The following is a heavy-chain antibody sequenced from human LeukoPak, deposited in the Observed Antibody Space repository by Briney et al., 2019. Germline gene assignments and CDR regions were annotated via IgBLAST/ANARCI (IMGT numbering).Heavy chain of an antibody. V-gene: IGHV4-39*07. Sequence: SETLSLTCTVSGGSISSSSYYWGWIRQPPGKGLEWIGSIYYSGSTYYNPSLKSRVTISVDTSKNQFSLKLSSVTAADTAVYYCARVLRFLEWLFDYWGREPWSPSPQ. J-gene: IGHJ4*02. CDR1: GGSISSSSYY. D-gene: IGHD3-3*01. CDR3: ARVLRFLEWLFDY. CDR2: IYYSGST.